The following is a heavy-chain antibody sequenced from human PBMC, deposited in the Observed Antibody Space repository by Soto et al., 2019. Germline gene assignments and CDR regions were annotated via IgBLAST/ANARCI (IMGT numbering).Heavy chain of an antibody. V-gene: IGHV1-18*01. Sequence: QVQLVQSGAEVKKPGASVKVSRKASGYTFTSYGISWVRQAPGQGLEWMGWISAYNGNTNYAQKLQGRVTMTTDTSTSTAYMELRSLRSDDTAVYFCARDITPLRFSEWDGIDVWGQGTTVTVSS. D-gene: IGHD3-3*01. CDR2: ISAYNGNT. J-gene: IGHJ6*02. CDR3: ARDITPLRFSEWDGIDV. CDR1: GYTFTSYG.